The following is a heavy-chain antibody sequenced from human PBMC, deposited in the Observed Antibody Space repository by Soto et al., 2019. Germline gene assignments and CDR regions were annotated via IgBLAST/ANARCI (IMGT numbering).Heavy chain of an antibody. J-gene: IGHJ3*02. CDR1: GFTFSSYS. D-gene: IGHD3-10*01. V-gene: IGHV3-21*01. CDR3: ARAYYGSGSYPATDAFDI. Sequence: GGSLRLSCAASGFTFSSYSMNWVRQAPGKGLEWVSSISSSSSYIYYADSVKGRFTISRDNAKNSLYLQMNSLRAEDTAVYYFARAYYGSGSYPATDAFDIWGQGTLVTVSS. CDR2: ISSSSSYI.